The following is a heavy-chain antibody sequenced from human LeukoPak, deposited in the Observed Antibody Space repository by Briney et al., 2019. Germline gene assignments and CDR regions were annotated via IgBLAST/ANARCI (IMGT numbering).Heavy chain of an antibody. CDR2: ISAYNGDR. V-gene: IGHV1-18*01. CDR3: ARHTGAGWFDP. D-gene: IGHD5-18*01. J-gene: IGHJ5*02. CDR1: GYTFTSYG. Sequence: ASVKVSCKASGYTFTSYGISWMRQAPGQGLEWMGWISAYNGDRNYAQKFQGRVTMTTETSTSTAYMELRSLRSDDTAVYYCARHTGAGWFDPWGQGTLVTVSS.